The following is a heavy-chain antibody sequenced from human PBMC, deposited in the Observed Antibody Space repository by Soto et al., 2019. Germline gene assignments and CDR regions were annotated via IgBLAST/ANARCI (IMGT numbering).Heavy chain of an antibody. CDR1: GFTFSSYG. V-gene: IGHV3-30*18. J-gene: IGHJ4*02. D-gene: IGHD2-21*02. Sequence: QVQLVESGGGVVQPGRSLRLSCAASGFTFSSYGMHWVRQAPGKGLGWVAVISYDGSNKYYADSVKGRFTISRDNSKNTLYLQMNSLRAEDTAVYYCAKERVVVTATPDFDYWGQGTLVTVSS. CDR2: ISYDGSNK. CDR3: AKERVVVTATPDFDY.